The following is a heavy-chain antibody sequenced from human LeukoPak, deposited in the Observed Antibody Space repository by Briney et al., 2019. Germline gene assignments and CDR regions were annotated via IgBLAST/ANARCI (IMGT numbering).Heavy chain of an antibody. CDR2: INGSGGST. J-gene: IGHJ4*02. CDR3: AKSWCYDSSGYYPFDY. Sequence: GGSLRLSCAASGFTFSSCAMSWVRQAPGKGLEWISTINGSGGSTYYADSVKGRFTISRDNSKNTLYLQMNSLRAEDTAVYYCAKSWCYDSSGYYPFDYWGQGTLVTVSS. V-gene: IGHV3-23*01. CDR1: GFTFSSCA. D-gene: IGHD3-22*01.